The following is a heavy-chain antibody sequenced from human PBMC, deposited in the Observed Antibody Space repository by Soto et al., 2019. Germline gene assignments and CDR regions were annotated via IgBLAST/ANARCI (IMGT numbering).Heavy chain of an antibody. CDR3: VRGYCSSTSCSDYGMDV. V-gene: IGHV3-33*01. CDR1: GFTFSSYG. CDR2: IWYDGSNK. D-gene: IGHD2-2*01. Sequence: LRLSCAASGFTFSSYGMHWVRQAPGKGLEWVAVIWYDGSNKYYADSVKGRFTISRDNSKNTLYLQMNSLRAEDTAVYYCVRGYCSSTSCSDYGMDVWGQGTTVTSP. J-gene: IGHJ6*02.